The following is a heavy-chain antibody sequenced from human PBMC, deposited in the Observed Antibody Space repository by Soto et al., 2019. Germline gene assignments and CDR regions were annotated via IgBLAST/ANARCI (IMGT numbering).Heavy chain of an antibody. Sequence: PGGSLRLSCAASGFTFSSYAMHWVRQAPGKGLEYVSAISSNGGSTYYANSVKGRFTISRDNSKNTLYLQMGSLRAEDMAVYYCARVSPSSLRFFDYWGQGTLVTVSS. J-gene: IGHJ4*02. CDR1: GFTFSSYA. D-gene: IGHD3-3*01. CDR3: ARVSPSSLRFFDY. CDR2: ISSNGGST. V-gene: IGHV3-64*01.